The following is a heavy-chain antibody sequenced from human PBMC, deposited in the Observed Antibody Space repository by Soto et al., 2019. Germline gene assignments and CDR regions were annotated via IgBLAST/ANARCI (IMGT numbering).Heavy chain of an antibody. J-gene: IGHJ4*02. D-gene: IGHD3-10*01. Sequence: QVQLQESGPGLVKPSQTLSLTCTVSGGSISSGDYYWSGIRQSPGNGLEWIGYIYYSGSTDYNPSRKSRVTRSVDTSRHPFSLKLSSVTAADTAVYYCARAQGSGFLVSWGQGTLVTVSS. V-gene: IGHV4-30-4*01. CDR3: ARAQGSGFLVS. CDR2: IYYSGST. CDR1: GGSISSGDYY.